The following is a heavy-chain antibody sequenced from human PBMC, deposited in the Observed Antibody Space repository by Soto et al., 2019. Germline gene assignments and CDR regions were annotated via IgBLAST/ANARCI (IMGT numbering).Heavy chain of an antibody. J-gene: IGHJ3*02. V-gene: IGHV1-2*04. CDR3: ARATKTTVTKGAFDI. Sequence: ASVKVSCKASGYTFTGYYMHWVRQAPGQGLEWMGWINPNSGGTNYAQKFQGWVAMTRDTSISTAYMELSRLRSDDTAVYYCARATKTTVTKGAFDIWGRGTMVTVSS. D-gene: IGHD4-17*01. CDR2: INPNSGGT. CDR1: GYTFTGYY.